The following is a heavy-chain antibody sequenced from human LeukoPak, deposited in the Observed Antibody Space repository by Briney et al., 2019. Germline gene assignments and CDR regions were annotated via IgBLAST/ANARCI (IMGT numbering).Heavy chain of an antibody. J-gene: IGHJ4*02. D-gene: IGHD3-22*01. Sequence: GGSLRLSCAASGFTFSSYAMSWVRQAPGKGLEWVSAISGSGASTYYADSVKGRFTISRDNSKNTLYLQMNSLRAEDTAVYYCAKRVPYYNSGAYPLFDYWGQGTLVTGSS. V-gene: IGHV3-23*01. CDR3: AKRVPYYNSGAYPLFDY. CDR1: GFTFSSYA. CDR2: ISGSGAST.